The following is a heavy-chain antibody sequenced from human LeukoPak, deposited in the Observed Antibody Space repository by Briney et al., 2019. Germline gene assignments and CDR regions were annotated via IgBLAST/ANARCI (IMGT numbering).Heavy chain of an antibody. D-gene: IGHD6-19*01. CDR2: ISAYNGDT. Sequence: ASVKVSCKASGYTFTSCGINWVRQAPGQGLEWMGWISAYNGDTKYAQKVQGRVTMTTDTSTSTAYMELRSLRSDDTAVYYCARDTSAWSSGWYVLHYWGQGTLVTVSS. CDR1: GYTFTSCG. CDR3: ARDTSAWSSGWYVLHY. V-gene: IGHV1-18*01. J-gene: IGHJ4*02.